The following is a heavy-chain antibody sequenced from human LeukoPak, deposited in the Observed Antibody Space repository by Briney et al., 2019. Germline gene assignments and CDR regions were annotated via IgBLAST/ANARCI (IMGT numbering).Heavy chain of an antibody. D-gene: IGHD6-13*01. Sequence: PGGSLRLSCAASEFTFRSYLMHWVRQAPGKGLVWVSRINGDGSTTNYADSVRGRFTISRDNAKNTLYLQMNSLRAEDTAVYYCERSWAGSWYWFDYWGQGTLVTVSS. V-gene: IGHV3-74*01. CDR2: INGDGSTT. CDR1: EFTFRSYL. CDR3: ERSWAGSWYWFDY. J-gene: IGHJ4*02.